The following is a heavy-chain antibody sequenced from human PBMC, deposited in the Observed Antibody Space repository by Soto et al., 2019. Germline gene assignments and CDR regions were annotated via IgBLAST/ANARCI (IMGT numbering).Heavy chain of an antibody. CDR2: ITANSDYT. CDR1: GFHFSTYR. D-gene: IGHD5-12*01. CDR3: TRVDGYTHPRGC. Sequence: LRLSCAASGFHFSTYRMSWVRRAPGKGLEWVSSITANSDYTYHADSLKGRFTISRDNAKSSLYLQMNNLRVDDTALYFCTRVDGYTHPRGCWRQGTQVTVAS. J-gene: IGHJ4*02. V-gene: IGHV3-21*01.